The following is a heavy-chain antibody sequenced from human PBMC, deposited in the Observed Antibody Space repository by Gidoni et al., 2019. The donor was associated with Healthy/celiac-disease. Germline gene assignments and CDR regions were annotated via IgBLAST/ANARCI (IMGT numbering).Heavy chain of an antibody. CDR1: GFTFSSYA. CDR3: AKSKSGWYDSVGY. Sequence: EVQLLESGGGLVQPGGSLRLSCAASGFTFSSYAMCWVRQAPGKGLEWVSAISGSGGSTYYADSVKGRFTISRDNSKNTLYRQMNSLRAEDTAVYYCAKSKSGWYDSVGYWGQGTLVTVSS. J-gene: IGHJ4*02. CDR2: ISGSGGST. D-gene: IGHD6-19*01. V-gene: IGHV3-23*01.